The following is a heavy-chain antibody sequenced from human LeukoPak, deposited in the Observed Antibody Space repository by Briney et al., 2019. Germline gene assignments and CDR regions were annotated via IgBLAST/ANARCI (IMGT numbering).Heavy chain of an antibody. CDR1: GFTFSRYW. V-gene: IGHV3-7*01. D-gene: IGHD2-15*01. CDR2: ITQNGSEK. Sequence: VGSLRLSCAASGFTFSRYWMYWVRQAPGKGLEWVANITQNGSEKYYVDSVKGRFTISRDNAKNSLYLQMNSLRAEDTAVYYCARDPSCSGGSCRDGYFDYWGQRTLVAVSS. J-gene: IGHJ4*02. CDR3: ARDPSCSGGSCRDGYFDY.